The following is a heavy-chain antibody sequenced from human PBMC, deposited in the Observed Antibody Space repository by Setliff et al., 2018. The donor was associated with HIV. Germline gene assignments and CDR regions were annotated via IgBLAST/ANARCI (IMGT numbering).Heavy chain of an antibody. CDR3: ARVEGYCDGVSCYSDYYGMDV. CDR1: GFSFNAFY. V-gene: IGHV1-2*04. Sequence: GASVKVSCKASGFSFNAFYMHWVRQAPGQGLEYMGWINPNSGGTNYAQKFQGWVTMTSDSSISTAYMELSRLKSDDTVVYYCARVEGYCDGVSCYSDYYGMDVWGQGTTVTVSS. J-gene: IGHJ6*02. D-gene: IGHD2-15*01. CDR2: INPNSGGT.